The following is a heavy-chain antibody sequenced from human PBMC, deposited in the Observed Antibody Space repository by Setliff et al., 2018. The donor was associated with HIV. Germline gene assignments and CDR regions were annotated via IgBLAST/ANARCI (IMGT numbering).Heavy chain of an antibody. CDR2: SMPSLGTG. Sequence: GASVKVSCKASGGTFGTYTISGGRQAPGQGLGWMGGSMPSLGTGNYAQKVQGRVTITTDESTSTAYMELTSLRSEDTAVFYCARGGLAYYDSSGNDAFDIWGEGTMVTVSS. CDR1: GGTFGTYT. D-gene: IGHD3-22*01. J-gene: IGHJ3*02. CDR3: ARGGLAYYDSSGNDAFDI. V-gene: IGHV1-69*16.